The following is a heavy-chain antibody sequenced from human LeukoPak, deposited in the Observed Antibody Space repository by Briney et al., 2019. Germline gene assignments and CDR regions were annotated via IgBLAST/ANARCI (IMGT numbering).Heavy chain of an antibody. J-gene: IGHJ4*02. CDR1: GFSLSSYA. D-gene: IGHD6-19*01. CDR2: ISGSGDNT. CDR3: AKRSGYTTGWFFDF. Sequence: GGSLRLSCAASGFSLSSYAMSWVRQAPGKGLEWVSSISGSGDNTYYAESVKGRFTTSRDNSKNTLFLQMNSLRAEDTAVFYCAKRSGYTTGWFFDFWGQGTLVTVSS. V-gene: IGHV3-23*01.